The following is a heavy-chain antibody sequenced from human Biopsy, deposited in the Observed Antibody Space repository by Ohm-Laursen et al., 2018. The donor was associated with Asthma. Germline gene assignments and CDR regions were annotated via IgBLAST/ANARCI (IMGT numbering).Heavy chain of an antibody. V-gene: IGHV4-34*01. D-gene: IGHD1-26*01. CDR1: GGSFSSNY. Sequence: GTLSLTCAVYGGSFSSNYWSWIRQTPGKGLEWLGDTHHSGYTNYNPSLSSRLTLSVDTSKNQFSLRLTSVTAADTAVYFCARSSSSRLSQWELLGSGGKRAPSYYSMDVWGQGATVTVS. J-gene: IGHJ6*02. CDR3: ARSSSSRLSQWELLGSGGKRAPSYYSMDV. CDR2: THHSGYT.